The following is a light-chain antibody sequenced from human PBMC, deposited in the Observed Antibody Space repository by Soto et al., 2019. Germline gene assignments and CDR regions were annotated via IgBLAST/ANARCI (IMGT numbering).Light chain of an antibody. CDR1: QSLTGGY. V-gene: IGKV3-20*01. J-gene: IGKJ5*01. CDR3: QQNGSLPIT. Sequence: EIVLTQSPGTLSLPPGERATLSCSASQSLTGGYLAWFQQKPGQTPRLLIYSASNRATGIPDRFSGSGSGADFTLTISRLEPEDFVVYYCQQNGSLPITFGQGTRLESK. CDR2: SAS.